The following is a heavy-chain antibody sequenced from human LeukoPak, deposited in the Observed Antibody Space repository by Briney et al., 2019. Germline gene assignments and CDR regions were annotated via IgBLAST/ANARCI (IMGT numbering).Heavy chain of an antibody. J-gene: IGHJ4*02. CDR3: ASSGWDFDY. CDR1: GFTFSSYA. V-gene: IGHV3-23*01. CDR2: IRGSGGST. Sequence: GGSLRLSCAASGFTFSSYAMSWVRQAPGKGLEWVSAIRGSGGSTYYADSVEGRFTISRDNSKNTLYLQMNSLRAEDTAVYYCASSGWDFDYWGQGTLVTVSS. D-gene: IGHD6-19*01.